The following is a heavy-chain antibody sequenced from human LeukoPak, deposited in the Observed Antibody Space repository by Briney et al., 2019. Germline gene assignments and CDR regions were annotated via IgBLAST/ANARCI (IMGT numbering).Heavy chain of an antibody. CDR1: GFTFSSYS. CDR2: ISSSSYI. D-gene: IGHD3-3*01. J-gene: IGHJ5*02. CDR3: ASLTYYDFWSGPNWFDP. Sequence: GGSLRLSCAASGFTFSSYSMNWVRQAPGKGLEWVSSISSSSYIYYADSVKGRFTISRDNAKNSLYLQMNSLRAEDTAVYYCASLTYYDFWSGPNWFDPWGQGTLVTVSS. V-gene: IGHV3-21*01.